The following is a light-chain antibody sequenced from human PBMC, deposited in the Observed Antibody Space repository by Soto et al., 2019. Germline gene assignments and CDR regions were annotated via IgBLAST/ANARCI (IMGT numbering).Light chain of an antibody. CDR2: GAS. CDR3: QQYGSSLLT. J-gene: IGKJ4*01. CDR1: QSVSTGS. Sequence: EIVLTQSPGILSLSPGERATLSCRASQSVSTGSLAWYQQKAGQAPRLLIYGASNRATGIPDRFSGSGSGTDFTLTISRLAPEDFAVYYCQQYGSSLLTFGGGTKVEIK. V-gene: IGKV3-20*01.